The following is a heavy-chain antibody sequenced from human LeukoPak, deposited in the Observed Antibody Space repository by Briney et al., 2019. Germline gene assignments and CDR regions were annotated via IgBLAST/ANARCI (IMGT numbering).Heavy chain of an antibody. Sequence: ASVKVSCKASGYTFTSYDINWVRQATGQGDEWLGWMNPNSGNSGYAQKFQGRVTLTRNTSISTAYMELTSLRSEDTAVYYCARRGVYCSSTSCYLNLDYWGQGTLVTVSS. CDR3: ARRGVYCSSTSCYLNLDY. D-gene: IGHD2-2*01. CDR1: GYTFTSYD. J-gene: IGHJ4*02. V-gene: IGHV1-8*03. CDR2: MNPNSGNS.